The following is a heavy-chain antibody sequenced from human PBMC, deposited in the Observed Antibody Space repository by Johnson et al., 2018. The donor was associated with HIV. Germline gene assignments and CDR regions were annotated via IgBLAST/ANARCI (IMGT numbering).Heavy chain of an antibody. CDR1: GFTFSSYA. J-gene: IGHJ3*02. Sequence: VQVVESGGGLVQPGGSLRLSCAASGFTFSSYAMSWVRQAPGKGLEWVSAISGGGSSTYYADSVKGRFTISRDNSKNALYLQMNSLRAEDTAVYSCAKDIYGYDAFDIWGQGTMVTVSS. D-gene: IGHD5-24*01. CDR3: AKDIYGYDAFDI. V-gene: IGHV3-23*04. CDR2: ISGGGSST.